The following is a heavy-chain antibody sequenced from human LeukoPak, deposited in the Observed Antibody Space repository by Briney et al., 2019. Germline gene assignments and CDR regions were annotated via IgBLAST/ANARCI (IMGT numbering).Heavy chain of an antibody. CDR2: IYYSGST. CDR3: MRVPSCIGVAGAFDY. V-gene: IGHV4-39*07. D-gene: IGHD6-19*01. CDR1: GASISSSTYY. Sequence: SETLSLTCSVSGASISSSTYYWGWIRQPPGKGLEWIGSIYYSGSTYYNPSLKSRLTMSLDTSKNQFSLKLRSVTAADTAVYYCMRVPSCIGVAGAFDYWGQGTLVTVSS. J-gene: IGHJ4*02.